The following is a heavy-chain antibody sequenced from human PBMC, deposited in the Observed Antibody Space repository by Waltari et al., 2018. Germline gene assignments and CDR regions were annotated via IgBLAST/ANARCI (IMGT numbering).Heavy chain of an antibody. D-gene: IGHD6-19*01. V-gene: IGHV3-53*01. J-gene: IGHJ4*02. CDR2: IYSGGST. CDR3: ARWQQWPVRAFDY. CDR1: GFIVRSNY. Sequence: EVQLVESGGGLIQPGGSLRLSCAASGFIVRSNYMSWVRQAPGSGLEWVSLIYSGGSTYYADSVKGRFTISRDNSKNTLYLQMDSLSVEDTAVYYCARWQQWPVRAFDYWGQGTLVTVSS.